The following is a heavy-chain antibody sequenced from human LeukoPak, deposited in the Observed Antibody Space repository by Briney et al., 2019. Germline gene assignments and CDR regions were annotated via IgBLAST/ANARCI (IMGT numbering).Heavy chain of an antibody. CDR2: IKSKTDGGTT. CDR1: VFTFSNAW. Sequence: GGSLRLSCAASVFTFSNAWMSWVRQAPGKGLELVGRIKSKTDGGTTDYAAPVKGRFTISRDDSKNTLYLQMNSLKTEDTAVYYCTTEGRGSYYATFDYWGQGTLVTVSS. J-gene: IGHJ4*02. D-gene: IGHD1-26*01. V-gene: IGHV3-15*01. CDR3: TTEGRGSYYATFDY.